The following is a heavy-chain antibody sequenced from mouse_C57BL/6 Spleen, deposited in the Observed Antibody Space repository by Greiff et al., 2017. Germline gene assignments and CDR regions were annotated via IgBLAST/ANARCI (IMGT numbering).Heavy chain of an antibody. V-gene: IGHV14-2*01. Sequence: EVQLQQSGAELVKPGASVKLSCTASGFNITDYYMHWVKQRTEQGLEWIGRIDPEDGETKYAPKFQGKATITADTASNTAYLQLSSLTSEDTAVYYGATLLFITTVVADYWGQGTTLTVSS. J-gene: IGHJ2*01. CDR3: ATLLFITTVVADY. D-gene: IGHD1-1*01. CDR2: IDPEDGET. CDR1: GFNITDYY.